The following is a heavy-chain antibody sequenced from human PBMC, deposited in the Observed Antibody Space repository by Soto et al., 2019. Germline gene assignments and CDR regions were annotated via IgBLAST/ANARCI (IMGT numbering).Heavy chain of an antibody. D-gene: IGHD3-3*01. CDR2: IYKSGTT. J-gene: IGHJ4*02. CDR3: ASAVFRALGVVRPVDS. CDR1: GFTVSDNY. Sequence: EVQLVASGGGLIQPGGSLTLSCAASGFTVSDNYMTWVRQAPGKGLEWVSLIYKSGTTYYADSVKGRRTFSRDNSGNTVHLQMNSLRAEDTGVYYCASAVFRALGVVRPVDSWGQGPLVTVSS. V-gene: IGHV3-53*01.